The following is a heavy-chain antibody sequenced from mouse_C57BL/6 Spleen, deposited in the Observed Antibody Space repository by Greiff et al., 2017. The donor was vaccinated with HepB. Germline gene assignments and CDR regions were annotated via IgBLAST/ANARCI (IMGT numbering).Heavy chain of an antibody. CDR3: ARIRGDSDYYGSSFAY. J-gene: IGHJ3*01. D-gene: IGHD1-1*01. CDR2: IWWDDDK. V-gene: IGHV8-8*01. CDR1: GFSLSTFGMG. Sequence: QVTLKESGPGILQPSQTLSLTCSFSGFSLSTFGMGVGWIRQPSGKGLEWLAHIWWDDDKYYNPALKSRLTISKDTSKNQVFLKIANVDTADTATYYCARIRGDSDYYGSSFAYWGQGTLVTVSA.